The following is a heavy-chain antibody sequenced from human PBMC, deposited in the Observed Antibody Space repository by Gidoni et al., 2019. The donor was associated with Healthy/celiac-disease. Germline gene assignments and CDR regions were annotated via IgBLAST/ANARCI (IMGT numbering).Heavy chain of an antibody. CDR3: ARISVDTAITGNTDYYYGMDV. V-gene: IGHV3-66*02. J-gene: IGHJ6*02. CDR1: GFTVSSNY. D-gene: IGHD5-18*01. Sequence: EVQLVESGGGLVQPGGSLRLSCAASGFTVSSNYMSWVRQAPGKGLEWVSVIYSGGSTYYADSVKGRFTISRDNSKNTLYLQMNSLRAEDTAVYYCARISVDTAITGNTDYYYGMDVWGQGTTVTVSS. CDR2: IYSGGST.